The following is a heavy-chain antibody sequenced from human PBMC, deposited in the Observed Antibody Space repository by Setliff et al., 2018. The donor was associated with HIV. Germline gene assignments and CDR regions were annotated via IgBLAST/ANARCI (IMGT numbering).Heavy chain of an antibody. Sequence: GGSLRLSCAASGFAFGSFAMSWIRQAPGKALEWVSSITDDGLSTFYAGSVRGRFTLSRDSSRNTLFLQMNSLRGEDTALYYCVLGGLSSGWGVSWGQGTLVTVSS. CDR3: VLGGLSSGWGVS. CDR2: ITDDGLST. D-gene: IGHD6-19*01. V-gene: IGHV3-23*01. CDR1: GFAFGSFA. J-gene: IGHJ5*02.